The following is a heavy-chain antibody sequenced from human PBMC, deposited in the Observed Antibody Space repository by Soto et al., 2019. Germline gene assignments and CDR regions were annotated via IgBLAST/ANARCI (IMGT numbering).Heavy chain of an antibody. CDR2: IKQDGSEK. J-gene: IGHJ4*02. V-gene: IGHV3-7*03. Sequence: EVQLVESGGGLVQPGGSLRLSCAASGFTFSSYWMSWVRQAPGKGLEWVANIKQDGSEKYYVDSVKGRFTISRDNAKNSLYLQMNSLRAEDTAVYYCARDVVEGYFDWLLKFDYWGQGTLVTVSS. CDR1: GFTFSSYW. D-gene: IGHD3-9*01. CDR3: ARDVVEGYFDWLLKFDY.